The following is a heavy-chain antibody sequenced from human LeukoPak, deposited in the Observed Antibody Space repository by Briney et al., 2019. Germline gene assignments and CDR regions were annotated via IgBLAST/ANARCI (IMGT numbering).Heavy chain of an antibody. CDR1: GYIFTGYY. CDR2: IKPNTADT. CDR3: AREGDGYNYFDY. D-gene: IGHD5-24*01. J-gene: IGHJ4*02. V-gene: IGHV1-2*02. Sequence: ASVKVSCKASGYIFTGYYIHWVRQAPGQGLEWMGWIKPNTADTKYAQNFRGRVTMTRDTSTSTAYMELSRLTSDDTAVYHCAREGDGYNYFDYWSQGTLVTVSS.